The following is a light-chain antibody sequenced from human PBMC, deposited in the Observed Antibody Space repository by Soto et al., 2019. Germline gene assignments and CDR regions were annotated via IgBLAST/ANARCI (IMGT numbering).Light chain of an antibody. CDR3: LQVYSFPRT. J-gene: IGKJ1*01. Sequence: DIHMTQSPSSLSSSLGDRITITFLTSQDIGGRLAWFQQKPGKAPQYLIQAASILQSGVPSRFSGSGSGTEFILSINNLQPEDFASYFCLQVYSFPRTFGLGTKVDIK. CDR1: QDIGGR. V-gene: IGKV1-12*01. CDR2: AAS.